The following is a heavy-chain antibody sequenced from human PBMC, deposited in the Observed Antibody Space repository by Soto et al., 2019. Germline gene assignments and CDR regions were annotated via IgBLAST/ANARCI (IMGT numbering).Heavy chain of an antibody. J-gene: IGHJ5*02. Sequence: SETLSLTCPVSGGSISSYYWSWIRQPPGKGLEWIGYIYYSGSTNYNPSLKSRVTISVDTSKNQFSLKLSSVTAADTAVYYCARVTSSPFIDWFDPWGQGTLVTVSS. CDR2: IYYSGST. D-gene: IGHD2-2*01. CDR3: ARVTSSPFIDWFDP. V-gene: IGHV4-59*01. CDR1: GGSISSYY.